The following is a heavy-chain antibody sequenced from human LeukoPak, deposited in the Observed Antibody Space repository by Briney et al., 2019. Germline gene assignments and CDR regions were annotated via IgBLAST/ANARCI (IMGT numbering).Heavy chain of an antibody. CDR1: GFTFSSYG. V-gene: IGHV3-30*03. CDR3: ARDLRTPGLTATAVGAPYFDY. J-gene: IGHJ4*02. D-gene: IGHD4-23*01. Sequence: GGSLRPSCAASGFTFSSYGMDWVRQAPGKGLEWVAVISYDGSNKYYADSVKGRFTISRDNSKHTLYLQMNSLRAEDTAVYYCARDLRTPGLTATAVGAPYFDYWGEGALVTVSS. CDR2: ISYDGSNK.